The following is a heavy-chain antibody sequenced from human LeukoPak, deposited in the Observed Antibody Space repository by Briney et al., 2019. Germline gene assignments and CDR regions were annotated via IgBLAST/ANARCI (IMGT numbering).Heavy chain of an antibody. CDR2: INWSSGTI. CDR3: TKDIRMLDY. D-gene: IGHD3-10*02. CDR1: GFTFDDYA. Sequence: GGSLRLSCSASGFTFDDYAMHWVRQAPGEGLEWVSGINWSSGTIAYADSVKGRFTISRDNAKNSLYLQMDSLRVEDTALYYCTKDIRMLDYWGQGTLVTVSS. J-gene: IGHJ4*02. V-gene: IGHV3-9*01.